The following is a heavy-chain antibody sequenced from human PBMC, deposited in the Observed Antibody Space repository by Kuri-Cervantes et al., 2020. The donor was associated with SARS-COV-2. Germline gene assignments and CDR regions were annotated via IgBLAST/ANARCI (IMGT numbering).Heavy chain of an antibody. D-gene: IGHD6-13*01. Sequence: SQTLSLTCAISGDSVSSNSAAWNWIRQSPSRGLEWLGRTYYRSKWYNDYAVSVKGRITINPDTSKNQFSLQLNSVTPEDTAVYYCARGMSSSWYRSKNYYYYMDVWGKGTTVTVSS. CDR2: TYYRSKWYN. CDR3: ARGMSSSWYRSKNYYYYMDV. V-gene: IGHV6-1*01. J-gene: IGHJ6*03. CDR1: GDSVSSNSAA.